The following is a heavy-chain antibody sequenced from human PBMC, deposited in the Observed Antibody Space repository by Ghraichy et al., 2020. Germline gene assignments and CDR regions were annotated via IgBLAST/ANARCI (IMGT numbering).Heavy chain of an antibody. CDR2: IDWKSGDI. CDR3: AKDVNLMMTSAGDFES. CDR1: GFTFEDFA. J-gene: IGHJ4*02. Sequence: LSLTCAASGFTFEDFAMHWVRQTPGKGLEWVSGIDWKSGDILYAGSVKGRFTISRDNAKNSLYLQMNNLRADDTAFYYCAKDVNLMMTSAGDFESWGQGTLVTVSS. V-gene: IGHV3-9*01. D-gene: IGHD4-17*01.